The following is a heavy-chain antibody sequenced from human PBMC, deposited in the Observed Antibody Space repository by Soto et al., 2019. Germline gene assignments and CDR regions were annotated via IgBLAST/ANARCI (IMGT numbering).Heavy chain of an antibody. J-gene: IGHJ4*02. Sequence: GGSLRLSCAASGFTFSSYAMHWVRQAPGKGLEWVAVISYDGSNKYYADSVKGRFTISRDNSKNTLYLQMNSLRAEDTAVYYCARDIVPDSSGYHGDYWGQGT. CDR3: ARDIVPDSSGYHGDY. V-gene: IGHV3-30-3*01. CDR2: ISYDGSNK. CDR1: GFTFSSYA. D-gene: IGHD3-22*01.